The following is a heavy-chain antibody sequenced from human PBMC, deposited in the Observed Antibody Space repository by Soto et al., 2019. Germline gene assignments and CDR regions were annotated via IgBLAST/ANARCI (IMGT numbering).Heavy chain of an antibody. D-gene: IGHD4-17*01. CDR2: ISGSGGST. CDR1: GFTLRSYA. V-gene: IGHV3-23*01. J-gene: IGHJ6*02. Sequence: GGSLRLSCAASGFTLRSYAMSWVRQAPGKGLEWVSGISGSGGSTYYADSVKGRFTISRDNSKNTLYLQMNSLRAEDTAVYYCAKDSDLIPYGLPDTDVWGQGTTVTVSS. CDR3: AKDSDLIPYGLPDTDV.